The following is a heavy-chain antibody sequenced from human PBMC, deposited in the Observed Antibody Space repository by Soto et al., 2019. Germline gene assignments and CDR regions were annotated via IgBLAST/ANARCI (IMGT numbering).Heavy chain of an antibody. CDR2: INAGNGNT. Sequence: QVQHVQSGAEVKKPGASVKVSCKASGYTFTSYAMHWVRQAPGQRLEWMGWINAGNGNTKYSQKFQGRVTITRDTSASTAYMELSSLRSEDTAVYYCASPIVVVPAANPAEYFQHWGQGTLVTVSS. J-gene: IGHJ1*01. CDR3: ASPIVVVPAANPAEYFQH. V-gene: IGHV1-3*01. D-gene: IGHD2-2*01. CDR1: GYTFTSYA.